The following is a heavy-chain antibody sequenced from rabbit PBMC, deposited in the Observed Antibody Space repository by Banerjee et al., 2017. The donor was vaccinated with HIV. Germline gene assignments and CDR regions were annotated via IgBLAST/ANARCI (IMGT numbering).Heavy chain of an antibody. CDR1: GFDFSSYY. V-gene: IGHV1S40*01. Sequence: QSLEESGGDLVKPGASLTLTCTASGFDFSSYYMCWVRQAPGKGLEWIGCIYTGDGSTYYASWAKGRFTISKASSTTVTLQMTSLTAADTATYFCARDLAGVIGWNFNLWGPGTLVTVS. CDR2: IYTGDGST. CDR3: ARDLAGVIGWNFNL. J-gene: IGHJ4*01. D-gene: IGHD4-1*01.